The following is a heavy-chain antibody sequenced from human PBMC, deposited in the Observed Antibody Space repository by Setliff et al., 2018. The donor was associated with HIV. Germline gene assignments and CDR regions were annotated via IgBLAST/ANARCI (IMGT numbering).Heavy chain of an antibody. D-gene: IGHD4-4*01. CDR1: GYTFTSFY. CDR2: INPSGGST. Sequence: ASVKVSCKASGYTFTSFYLHWVRQAPGQGREWMAIINPSGGSTSYAQKFQGRVTMTSDTSTSTVYMELSSLRSEDTAVYYCARALYTNLAHFDYLGQGTLVTVSS. CDR3: ARALYTNLAHFDY. J-gene: IGHJ4*02. V-gene: IGHV1-46*01.